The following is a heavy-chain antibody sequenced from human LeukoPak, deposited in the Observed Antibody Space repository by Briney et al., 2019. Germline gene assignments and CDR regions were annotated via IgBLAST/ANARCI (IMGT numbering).Heavy chain of an antibody. CDR1: GGSISSYY. D-gene: IGHD6-13*01. CDR2: IYYSGST. CDR3: ARWCSVGVLSSWPYGMDV. V-gene: IGHV4-59*01. Sequence: PSETLSLTCTVSGGSISSYYWSWIRQPPGKGLEWIGYIYYSGSTSYNPSLKSRVTISVDTSKNQFSLKLSSVTAADTAVYYCARWCSVGVLSSWPYGMDVWGQGTTVTVSS. J-gene: IGHJ6*02.